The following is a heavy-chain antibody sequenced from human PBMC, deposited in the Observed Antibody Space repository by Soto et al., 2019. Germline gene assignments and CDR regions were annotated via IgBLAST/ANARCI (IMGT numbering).Heavy chain of an antibody. CDR2: ISGSAGST. CDR3: ANIVISSYGYLRDAIDI. CDR1: GITFSSYA. V-gene: IGHV3-23*01. D-gene: IGHD5-18*01. Sequence: GGSLRLSCAASGITFSSYAMSWVRQAPGKGQEWVSAISGSAGSTYDADSVKGRFTISRDNSKNTLYLQMNSLRAEDTAAYYCANIVISSYGYLRDAIDIWGPGTMVTV. J-gene: IGHJ3*02.